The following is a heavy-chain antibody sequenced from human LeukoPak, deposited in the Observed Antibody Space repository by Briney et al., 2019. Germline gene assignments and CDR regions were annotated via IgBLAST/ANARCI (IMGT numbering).Heavy chain of an antibody. Sequence: PGGSLRLSCAASGFTVSTNHLSWVRQAPGEGLEWVSVIYAGGAAYYADYVKGRFTISRDTSNNTLILQMHSLGVEDTAVYYCARSTSYHFDSWGQGTLVTVSS. J-gene: IGHJ4*02. D-gene: IGHD2-2*01. V-gene: IGHV3-53*01. CDR3: ARSTSYHFDS. CDR2: IYAGGAA. CDR1: GFTVSTNH.